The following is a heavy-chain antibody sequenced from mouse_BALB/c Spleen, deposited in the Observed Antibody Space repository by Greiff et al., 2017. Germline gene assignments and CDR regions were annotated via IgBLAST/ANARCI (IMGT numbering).Heavy chain of an antibody. CDR3: ANLLRLRAGYFDV. Sequence: QVQLKESAAELARPGASVKMSCKASGYTFTSYTMHWVKQRPGQGLEWIGYINPSSGYTEYNQKFKDKTTLTADKSSSTAYMQLSSLTSEDSAVYYCANLLRLRAGYFDVWGAGTTVTVSS. V-gene: IGHV1-4*02. D-gene: IGHD1-2*01. CDR1: GYTFTSYT. J-gene: IGHJ1*01. CDR2: INPSSGYT.